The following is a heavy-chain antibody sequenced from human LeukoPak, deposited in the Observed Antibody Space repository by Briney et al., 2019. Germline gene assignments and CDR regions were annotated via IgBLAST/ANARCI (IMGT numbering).Heavy chain of an antibody. V-gene: IGHV1-69*13. J-gene: IGHJ4*02. CDR3: ARDRGNSWANYFDY. D-gene: IGHD4-23*01. Sequence: SVNVSCTASGGTFSSYATSWVRQAPGQGREWVGGIIPIFGTANYAQKFQGRVTITADESTSTAYMELSSLRSEDTAVYYCARDRGNSWANYFDYWGQGTLVTVSS. CDR2: IIPIFGTA. CDR1: GGTFSSYA.